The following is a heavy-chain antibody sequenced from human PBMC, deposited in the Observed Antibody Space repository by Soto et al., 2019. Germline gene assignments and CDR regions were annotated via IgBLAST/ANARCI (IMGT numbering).Heavy chain of an antibody. V-gene: IGHV1-69*01. Sequence: QVQLVQSGAEVKKPGSSVKVFCKASGGTFSSYAISWVRQAPGQGLEWMGGIIPIFGTANYAQKFQGRVTITADESTSTAYMELSSLRSEDTAVYYCARYSSSAPVGYYYGMDVWGQGTTVTVSS. J-gene: IGHJ6*02. CDR2: IIPIFGTA. CDR1: GGTFSSYA. D-gene: IGHD6-13*01. CDR3: ARYSSSAPVGYYYGMDV.